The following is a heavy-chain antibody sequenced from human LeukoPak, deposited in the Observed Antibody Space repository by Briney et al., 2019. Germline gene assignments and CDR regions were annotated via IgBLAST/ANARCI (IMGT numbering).Heavy chain of an antibody. J-gene: IGHJ5*02. Sequence: SETLSLTCTASGGSISSYYWSWIRQPAGKGLEWIGRIYTSGSTNYNPSLKSRVTMSVDTSKNQFSLKLSSVTDADTAVYYCARAGPIWFGELLSWFDPWGQGTLVTVSS. V-gene: IGHV4-4*07. CDR1: GGSISSYY. CDR2: IYTSGST. CDR3: ARAGPIWFGELLSWFDP. D-gene: IGHD3-10*01.